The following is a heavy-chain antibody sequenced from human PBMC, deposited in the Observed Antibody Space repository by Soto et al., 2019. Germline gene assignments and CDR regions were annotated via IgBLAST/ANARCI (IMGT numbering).Heavy chain of an antibody. CDR1: GGSCSDYY. CDR2: INHSGST. CDR3: ARGGPPRIAARPRFAFDY. V-gene: IGHV4-34*01. J-gene: IGHJ4*02. D-gene: IGHD6-6*01. Sequence: SQMLSLPNGVEGGSCSDYYCRWILQHPGKGLEWIGEINHSGSTNYNPSLKSRVTISVDTSKNQFSLKLSSVTAADTAVYYCARGGPPRIAARPRFAFDYWGQGTLVTVSS.